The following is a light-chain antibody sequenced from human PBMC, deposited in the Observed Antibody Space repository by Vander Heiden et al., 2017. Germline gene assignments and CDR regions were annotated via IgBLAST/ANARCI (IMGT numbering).Light chain of an antibody. CDR1: QYINTW. V-gene: IGKV1-12*01. Sequence: DIHMTQPSSSLSASVGDSVTITCRASQYINTWVNWYQLKPGQAPKLLVYSASSLERGVPSRFDGSGSGTEFTLTISRLKPDDAATYYCQQNNSDFYTFGQGTKLEIK. CDR3: QQNNSDFYT. CDR2: SAS. J-gene: IGKJ2*01.